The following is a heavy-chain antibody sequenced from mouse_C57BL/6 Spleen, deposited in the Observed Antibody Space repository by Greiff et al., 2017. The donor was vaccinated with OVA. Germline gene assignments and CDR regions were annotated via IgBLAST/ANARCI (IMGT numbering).Heavy chain of an antibody. CDR2: ISSGGSYT. J-gene: IGHJ4*01. D-gene: IGHD1-1*02. Sequence: EVKLVESGGDLVKPGGSLKLSCAASGFTFSSYGMSWVRQTPDKRLEWVATISSGGSYTYYQDSVKGRFTISRDNAKNTLYLQMSRLKSEETALYSCARQRETAVVATYYGLAYWGQGTLVTVSS. V-gene: IGHV5-6*01. CDR1: GFTFSSYG. CDR3: ARQRETAVVATYYGLAY.